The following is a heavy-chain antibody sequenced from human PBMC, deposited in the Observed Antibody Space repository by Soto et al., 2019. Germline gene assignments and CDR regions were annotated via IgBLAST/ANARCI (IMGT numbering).Heavy chain of an antibody. CDR1: GGSISDYY. CDR3: ARDWDAYSYLDS. V-gene: IGHV4-59*01. CDR2: IHYSSTT. Sequence: SETLSLTCAVSGGSISDYYWSWIRQPPGKGLEWIGYIHYSSTTSYNPSLKSRVTISVDTSKNQFSLNLISVTAADTAVYYCARDWDAYSYLDSWGQGTLVTVSS. J-gene: IGHJ4*02. D-gene: IGHD3-16*01.